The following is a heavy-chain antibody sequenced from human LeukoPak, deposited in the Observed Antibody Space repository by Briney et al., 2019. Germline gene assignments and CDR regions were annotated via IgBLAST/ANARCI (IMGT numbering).Heavy chain of an antibody. CDR3: ARQYTFDI. J-gene: IGHJ3*02. CDR1: GGSFSGYS. V-gene: IGHV4-34*01. CDR2: VNHTGGI. Sequence: SETLSLTCAVYGGSFSGYSWSWIRQSPEEGLEWIGEVNHTGGITYTPSLKSRVTIAIDTAKNQFSLQLTSVTAADTAVYYCARQYTFDIWGRGTVVSVSS. D-gene: IGHD6-6*01.